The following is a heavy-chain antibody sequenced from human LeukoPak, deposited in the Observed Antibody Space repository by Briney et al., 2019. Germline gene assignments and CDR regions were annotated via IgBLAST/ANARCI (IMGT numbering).Heavy chain of an antibody. V-gene: IGHV3-69-1*01. Sequence: GGSLRLSCAASGFIFSDYYMSWIRQAPGKGLEWVSYISDSGAMYYADSVRGRFTISRENAQNSLFLQMNSLRAEDTAVYYCARDGGYRGYDADCWGQGTLVTVSS. J-gene: IGHJ4*02. CDR2: ISDSGAM. CDR1: GFIFSDYY. D-gene: IGHD5-12*01. CDR3: ARDGGYRGYDADC.